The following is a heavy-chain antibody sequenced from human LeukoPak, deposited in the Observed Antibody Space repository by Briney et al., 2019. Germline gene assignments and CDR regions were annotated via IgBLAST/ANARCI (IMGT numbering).Heavy chain of an antibody. Sequence: ASVKASCKASGYTFTSYGISWVRQAPGQGLEWMGWISAYNGNTNYAQKLQGRVTMTTDTSTSTAYMELRSLRSDDTAVYYCASSGVVPYYYYGMDVWGQGTTVTVSS. CDR2: ISAYNGNT. D-gene: IGHD2-21*01. V-gene: IGHV1-18*01. CDR1: GYTFTSYG. CDR3: ASSGVVPYYYYGMDV. J-gene: IGHJ6*02.